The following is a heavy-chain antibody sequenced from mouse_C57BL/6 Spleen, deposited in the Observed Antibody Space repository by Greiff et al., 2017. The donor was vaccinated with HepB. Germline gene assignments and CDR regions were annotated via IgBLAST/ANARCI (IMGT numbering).Heavy chain of an antibody. V-gene: IGHV5-9-1*02. CDR3: TSTVVDSFYAMDY. CDR1: GFTFSSYA. Sequence: EVQVVESGEGLVKPGGSLKLSCAASGFTFSSYAMSWVRQTPEKRLEWVAYISSGGDYIYYADTVKGRFTISRDNARNTLYLQMSSLKSEDTAMYYCTSTVVDSFYAMDYWGQGTSVTVSS. D-gene: IGHD1-1*01. J-gene: IGHJ4*01. CDR2: ISSGGDYI.